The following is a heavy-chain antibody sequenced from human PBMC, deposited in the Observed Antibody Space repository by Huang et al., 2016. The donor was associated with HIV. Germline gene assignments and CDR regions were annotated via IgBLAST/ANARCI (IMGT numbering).Heavy chain of an antibody. CDR2: ISYDGKTK. V-gene: IGHV3-30*18. D-gene: IGHD6-13*01. CDR1: GFTFSSYG. CDR3: AKGGSAAAVLDF. Sequence: QVQLVESGGGVVQPGRSLRISCAASGFTFSSYGMHWVRQAPGRGVGWVEVISYDGKTKYYADSVKGRFSISRDNSKTTVYLQLNRLRVEDTAVYYCAKGGSAAAVLDFWGQGTLVTVSS. J-gene: IGHJ4*02.